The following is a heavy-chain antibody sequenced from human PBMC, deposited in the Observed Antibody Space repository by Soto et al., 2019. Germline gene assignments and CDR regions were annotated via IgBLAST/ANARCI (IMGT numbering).Heavy chain of an antibody. V-gene: IGHV2-5*02. CDR1: GFSLSTSGVG. CDR2: IYWDDDK. CDR3: AQRVVTYGMDV. D-gene: IGHD2-15*01. J-gene: IGHJ6*02. Sequence: QINLKESGPTLVKPTQTLTLTCTFSGFSLSTSGVGVGWFRQSPGKALEWLAVIYWDDDKYYSPSLKSRLTTTKDTSKNQVVLAMTNMDPVDTATYYCAQRVVTYGMDVWGQGTTVTVSS.